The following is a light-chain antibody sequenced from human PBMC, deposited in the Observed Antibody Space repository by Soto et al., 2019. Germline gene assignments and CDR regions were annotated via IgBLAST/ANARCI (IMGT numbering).Light chain of an antibody. CDR3: QQYYTNSWS. Sequence: DIVMTQSPDSLAVSLGEGATINCMSSQSVLYSPNNKNYLAWYQHKTGQTPKMLIYWASIRASGVPDRFSGSGSGTDFTLTISSLQSEDVSVYYCQQYYTNSWSFGQGTKVDIK. CDR1: QSVLYSPNNKNY. J-gene: IGKJ1*01. V-gene: IGKV4-1*01. CDR2: WAS.